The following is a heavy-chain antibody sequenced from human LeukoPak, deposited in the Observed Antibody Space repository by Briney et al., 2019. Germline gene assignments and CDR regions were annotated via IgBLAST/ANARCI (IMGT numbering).Heavy chain of an antibody. V-gene: IGHV3-23*01. CDR3: AKDLR. CDR1: GFTFNNYG. Sequence: PGGSLRLSCAASGFTFNNYGMHWVRQAPGKGLEWVSAXXXXGGXXXXXXXXXXXFTISRDNSKNTLYLQMNSLRAEDTAVYYCAKDLRWGQGTLVTVSS. D-gene: IGHD4-17*01. CDR2: XXXXGGXX. J-gene: IGHJ4*02.